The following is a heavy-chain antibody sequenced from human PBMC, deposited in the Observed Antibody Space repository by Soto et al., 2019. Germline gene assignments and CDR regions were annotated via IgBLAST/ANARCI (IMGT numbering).Heavy chain of an antibody. CDR2: IDGSGTTK. CDR1: GFTFNDFE. J-gene: IGHJ4*02. D-gene: IGHD3-10*01. V-gene: IGHV3-48*03. Sequence: EVQLLESGGGLVQPGGSLRLSCGVSGFTFNDFEMNWVRQAPGKGLEWLAYIDGSGTTKKYADSVRGRFTISRDNPNNLLLLQMSSLSAADSAIYYCARGFGRFNYWGQGTLVSVSS. CDR3: ARGFGRFNY.